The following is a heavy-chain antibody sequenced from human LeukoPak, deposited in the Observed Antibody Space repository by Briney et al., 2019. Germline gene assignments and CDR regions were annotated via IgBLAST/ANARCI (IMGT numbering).Heavy chain of an antibody. CDR2: ISGSGGST. D-gene: IGHD3-10*01. CDR3: AKDLYGSGSYWDY. J-gene: IGHJ4*02. CDR1: GFTFDDYG. Sequence: GGSLRLSCAASGFTFDDYGMSWVRQVPGKGLEWVSAISGSGGSTYYADSVKGRFTISRDNSKNTLYLQMNSLRAEDTAVYYCAKDLYGSGSYWDYWGQGTLVTVSS. V-gene: IGHV3-23*01.